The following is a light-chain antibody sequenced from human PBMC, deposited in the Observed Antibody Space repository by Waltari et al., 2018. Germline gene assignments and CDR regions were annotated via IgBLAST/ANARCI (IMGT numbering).Light chain of an antibody. CDR3: QQYASTSLT. Sequence: IQMTQSPSRLSASLGDRVTINCRASESVSTWLAWYQQKPGKATKLLIYRASSLEGEVPSRFTGSGYVTEVTLTINNLQPEDFATYFCQQYASTSLTFGGGTEVEI. V-gene: IGKV1-5*03. CDR2: RAS. J-gene: IGKJ4*01. CDR1: ESVSTW.